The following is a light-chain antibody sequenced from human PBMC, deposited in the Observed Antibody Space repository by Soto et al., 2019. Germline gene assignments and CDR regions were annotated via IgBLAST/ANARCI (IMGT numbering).Light chain of an antibody. CDR1: QGISSW. CDR2: VAS. CDR3: QQANSFPLT. Sequence: IQMTQSPSSVSASVGDRVTITCRASQGISSWLNWYQQKPGKAPKLLISVASTLQSGVPLRFSGSGSGTDFTLTISSLQPEDFATYYCQQANSFPLTFGQGTRLETK. J-gene: IGKJ5*01. V-gene: IGKV1D-12*01.